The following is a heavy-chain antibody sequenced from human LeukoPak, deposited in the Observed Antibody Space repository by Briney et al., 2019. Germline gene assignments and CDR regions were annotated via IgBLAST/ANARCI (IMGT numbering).Heavy chain of an antibody. CDR2: INSDGSST. D-gene: IGHD1-1*01. V-gene: IGHV3-74*01. CDR3: AREEDWNFDY. J-gene: IGHJ4*02. CDR1: GFSFSRYW. Sequence: GGSLRLSCAASGFSFSRYWMHWLRQAPGKGLVWVSRINSDGSSTSYADSVKGRFTVSRDNAKNTLYLQMNSLRAEDTAVYYCAREEDWNFDYWGQGTLVTVSS.